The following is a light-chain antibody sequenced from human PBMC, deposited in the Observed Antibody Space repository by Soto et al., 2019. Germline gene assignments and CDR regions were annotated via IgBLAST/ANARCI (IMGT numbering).Light chain of an antibody. CDR1: SSDVGGYNY. CDR2: EVS. V-gene: IGLV2-14*01. Sequence: QSALAQPASVSGSPGQSIAISCTGTSSDVGGYNYVSWYQRHPGIAPRLLISEVSNRPSGVSNRFSGSKSGNTASLTISGLQAEDEADYYCSSFTSTSTFVFGNGTKVTVL. J-gene: IGLJ1*01. CDR3: SSFTSTSTFV.